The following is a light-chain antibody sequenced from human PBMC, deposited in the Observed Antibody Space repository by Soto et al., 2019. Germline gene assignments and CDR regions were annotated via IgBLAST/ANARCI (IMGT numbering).Light chain of an antibody. V-gene: IGKV3-11*01. CDR1: QSVSSY. CDR3: QQRSNWPPH. Sequence: EIVLTQSPATLSLSPGERATLSCRASQSVSSYLAWYQQKPGQAPRLLIYDASNRATGIPARFSGSGSGTDCTLTISSLEPEDFAVYYCQQRSNWPPHFGGGTKVEIK. CDR2: DAS. J-gene: IGKJ4*01.